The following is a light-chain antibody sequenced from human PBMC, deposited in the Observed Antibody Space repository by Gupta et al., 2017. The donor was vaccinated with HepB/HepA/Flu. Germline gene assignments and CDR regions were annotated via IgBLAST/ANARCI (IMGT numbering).Light chain of an antibody. V-gene: IGKV1-12*01. Sequence: DIQMIQSPSSVSASVGDRVTITCRASQDIRSRLAWYQQKPGKAPKLLICSASTLQTGVPLRFSGSGSGSDFTLTISSLQPEDFATYCCQRLDNFPLTFGEGTTVDSK. CDR2: SAS. CDR3: QRLDNFPLT. J-gene: IGKJ4*01. CDR1: QDIRSR.